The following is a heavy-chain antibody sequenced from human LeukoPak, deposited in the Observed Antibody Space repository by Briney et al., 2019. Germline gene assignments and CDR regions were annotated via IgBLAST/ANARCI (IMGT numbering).Heavy chain of an antibody. D-gene: IGHD3-22*01. V-gene: IGHV3-53*01. J-gene: IGHJ4*02. CDR3: ARFDYDSSGIDY. CDR1: GFTVSSNY. Sequence: GGSLRLSCAASGFTVSSNYMSWVRQAPGKGLEWGSVIYSGGSTFYADSVKGRFTISRDNSKNTLYLQMNSLRAEDTVVYYCARFDYDSSGIDYWGEGTLVTVSS. CDR2: IYSGGST.